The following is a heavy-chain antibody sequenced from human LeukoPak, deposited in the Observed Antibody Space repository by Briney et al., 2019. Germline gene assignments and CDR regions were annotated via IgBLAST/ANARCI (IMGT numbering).Heavy chain of an antibody. J-gene: IGHJ5*02. CDR1: GAFITRDTYY. V-gene: IGHV4-39*07. CDR3: ARDPRGRYEDWYDA. D-gene: IGHD1-26*01. CDR2: IWFDGND. Sequence: PSETLSLTCTVSGAFITRDTYYWAWVRQSPGKGLEWIGSIWFDGNDYYNPSLRSRVAMSVDPSKSQFSLRVNSVTAADTGIYYCARDPRGRYEDWYDAWGQGTLVTVSS.